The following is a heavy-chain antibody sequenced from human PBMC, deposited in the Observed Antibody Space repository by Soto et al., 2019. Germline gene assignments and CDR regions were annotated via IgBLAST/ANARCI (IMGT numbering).Heavy chain of an antibody. J-gene: IGHJ6*02. CDR2: IIPIFGTA. V-gene: IGHV1-69*12. CDR1: EGTFSSYA. Sequence: QVQLVQSGAEVKKPGSSVKVSCKASEGTFSSYAISWVRQAPGQGLEWMGGIIPIFGTANYAQKFQGRVTITADESTSTAYMELSSLRSEDTAVYYCASSVAKYYSYGMDVWGQGTTVTVSS. CDR3: ASSVAKYYSYGMDV. D-gene: IGHD5-12*01.